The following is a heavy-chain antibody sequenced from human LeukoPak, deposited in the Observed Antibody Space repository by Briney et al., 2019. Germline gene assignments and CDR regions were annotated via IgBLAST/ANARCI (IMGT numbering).Heavy chain of an antibody. CDR3: VRGTPTPGMDY. CDR1: GGTFSSYA. V-gene: IGHV7-4-1*02. D-gene: IGHD3-10*01. Sequence: ASVKVSCKASGGTFSSYAISWVRQAPGQGLEWMGNIDTTTGNPRYAQDFTGRFVFSLDTSVSTAYLQITSLKADDTAAYYCVRGTPTPGMDYWGQGTQVTVPS. J-gene: IGHJ4*02. CDR2: IDTTTGNP.